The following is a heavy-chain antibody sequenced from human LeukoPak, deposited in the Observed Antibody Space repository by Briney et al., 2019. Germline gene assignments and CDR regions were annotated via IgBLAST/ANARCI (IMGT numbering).Heavy chain of an antibody. D-gene: IGHD6-13*01. CDR1: GYTFTNYD. J-gene: IGHJ1*01. CDR2: MNPNSGNT. Sequence: ASVKVSCKASGYTFTNYDINWVRQATGQGLEWMGWMNPNSGNTGYEQKFQGRVTMTRNTSISTAYMELSSLRSEDTAVYYCARNEQQLRHFQLWGQGTLVTVSS. V-gene: IGHV1-8*01. CDR3: ARNEQQLRHFQL.